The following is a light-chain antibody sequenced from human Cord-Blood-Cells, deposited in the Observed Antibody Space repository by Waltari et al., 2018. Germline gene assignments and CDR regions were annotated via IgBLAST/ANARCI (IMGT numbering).Light chain of an antibody. CDR3: SSYTSSSTLV. J-gene: IGLJ3*02. Sequence: QSALTQPAPVSGSPGQSITISCTGTSSDVGGYNYVPWYQQHPGKAPKLMLYDVSKRPSGVSNRFSGSKSGNTASLTISGLQAEDEADYYCSSYTSSSTLVFGGGTKLTVL. CDR1: SSDVGGYNY. V-gene: IGLV2-14*01. CDR2: DVS.